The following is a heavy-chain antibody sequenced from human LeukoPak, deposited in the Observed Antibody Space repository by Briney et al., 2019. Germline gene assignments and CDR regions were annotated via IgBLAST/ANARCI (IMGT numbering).Heavy chain of an antibody. CDR2: IKEDGSEL. CDR3: ARGRGSLGYSSSWYSWFDP. D-gene: IGHD6-13*01. V-gene: IGHV3-7*01. CDR1: GLSISEYW. Sequence: GGSLRLSCAASGLSISEYWMSWVRQAPGRGLEWVANIKEDGSELYYVDSVEGRFTISRDNAMSSLYLQMNSLSAEDTAVYYCARGRGSLGYSSSWYSWFDPWGQGTLVTVSS. J-gene: IGHJ5*02.